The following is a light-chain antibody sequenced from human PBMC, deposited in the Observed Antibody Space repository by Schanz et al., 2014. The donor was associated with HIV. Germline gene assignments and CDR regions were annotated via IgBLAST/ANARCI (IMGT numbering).Light chain of an antibody. CDR2: GNN. J-gene: IGLJ2*01. Sequence: QSVLTQPPSVSGAPGQRVSISCTGNTSNIGAGYDVHWYHHLPGSAPKLLISGNNNRPSGVPDRFSGSKSGTSASLAISGLQSEDEADYYCAAWDVNLNGPVFGGGTKLTVL. V-gene: IGLV1-40*01. CDR3: AAWDVNLNGPV. CDR1: TSNIGAGYD.